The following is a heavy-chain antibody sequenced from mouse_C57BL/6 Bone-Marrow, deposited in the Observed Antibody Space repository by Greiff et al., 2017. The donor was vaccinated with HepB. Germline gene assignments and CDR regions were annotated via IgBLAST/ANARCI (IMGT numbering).Heavy chain of an antibody. CDR3: VRVNWGDYMDD. Sequence: VQLKESGGGLVQPKGSLKLSCAASGYSFNTYAMNWVRQAPGKGLEWVARIRSKSNNYATYYAESVKDRFTISRDESANMLYLQMNNVKTEGTAMYYCVRVNWGDYMDDWGQGTTLTVSS. D-gene: IGHD4-1*01. V-gene: IGHV10-1*01. CDR2: IRSKSNNYAT. J-gene: IGHJ2*01. CDR1: GYSFNTYA.